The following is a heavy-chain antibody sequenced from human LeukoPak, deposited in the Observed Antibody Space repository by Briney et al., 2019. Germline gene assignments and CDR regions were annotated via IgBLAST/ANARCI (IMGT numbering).Heavy chain of an antibody. J-gene: IGHJ4*02. CDR1: GGSISRSSYY. CDR2: IYYSGST. CDR3: AREKPYSSGWYSGDDY. V-gene: IGHV4-39*07. Sequence: SETLSLTCTVSGGSISRSSYYWGWIRQPPGKGLEWIGNIYYSGSTNYNPSLKSRVTISVDMSKNQFSLKLSSVTAADTAVYYCAREKPYSSGWYSGDDYWGQGTLVTVSS. D-gene: IGHD6-19*01.